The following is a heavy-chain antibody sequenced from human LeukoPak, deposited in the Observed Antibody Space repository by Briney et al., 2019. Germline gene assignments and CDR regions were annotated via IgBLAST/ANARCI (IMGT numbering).Heavy chain of an antibody. Sequence: GASVKVSCKASGYTFTSYAMHWVRQAPGQRLEWMGWINAGNGNTKYSQKFQGRVTITRDTSASTAYMELSSLRSGDTAVYYCARPTYYDYVWGSYRYSSDAFDIWGQGTMVTVSS. D-gene: IGHD3-16*02. CDR1: GYTFTSYA. J-gene: IGHJ3*02. V-gene: IGHV1-3*01. CDR3: ARPTYYDYVWGSYRYSSDAFDI. CDR2: INAGNGNT.